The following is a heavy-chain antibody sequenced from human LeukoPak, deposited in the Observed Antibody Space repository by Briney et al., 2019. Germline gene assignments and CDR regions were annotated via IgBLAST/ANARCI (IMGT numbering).Heavy chain of an antibody. D-gene: IGHD1-1*01. CDR3: ARTPYYYSYMDV. CDR2: IYYSGST. J-gene: IGHJ6*03. V-gene: IGHV4-39*02. Sequence: SETLSLTCTVSGGSISSSSYYWGWIRQPPGKGLEWIATIYYSGSTYYNPSLKSRVAISVDTSKNHFSLKLNSVTATDTAVYYCARTPYYYSYMDVWGKGTTVTVSS. CDR1: GGSISSSSYY.